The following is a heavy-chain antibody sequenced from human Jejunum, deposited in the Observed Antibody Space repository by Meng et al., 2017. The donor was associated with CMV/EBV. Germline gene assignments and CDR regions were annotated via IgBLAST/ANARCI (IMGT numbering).Heavy chain of an antibody. Sequence: CKASGSTFSNSATSWVRQAPGQGLEWMGNIIPVFDKTHYAQKFQGRVTITADRSTNTAYMELSSLRSDDTAIYYCAGGLGGTIDYWGQGTLVTVSS. CDR3: AGGLGGTIDY. J-gene: IGHJ4*02. CDR2: IIPVFDKT. V-gene: IGHV1-69*04. D-gene: IGHD1-26*01. CDR1: GSTFSNSA.